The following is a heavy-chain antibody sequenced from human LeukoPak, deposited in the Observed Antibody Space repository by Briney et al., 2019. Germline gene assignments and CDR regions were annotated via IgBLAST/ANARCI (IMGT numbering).Heavy chain of an antibody. J-gene: IGHJ4*02. CDR3: ARGDGSYSLFDLDY. Sequence: ASVKVSCKASGYTFTGYYMHWVRQAPGQGLEYMGWINPNSGGTNYAQKFQGRATMTRDTSISTAYMELSRLRSDDTAVYYCARGDGSYSLFDLDYWGQGTLVTVSS. CDR1: GYTFTGYY. CDR2: INPNSGGT. V-gene: IGHV1-2*02. D-gene: IGHD1-26*01.